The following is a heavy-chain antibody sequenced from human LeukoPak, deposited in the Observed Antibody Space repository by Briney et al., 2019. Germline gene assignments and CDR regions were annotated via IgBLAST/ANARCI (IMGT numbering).Heavy chain of an antibody. CDR1: GYTFTSYG. D-gene: IGHD6-19*01. CDR3: ARETSSGWYQY. J-gene: IGHJ4*02. Sequence: EASVKVSCKASGYTFTSYGISWVRQAPGQGLEWMGWISAYNGHTNYAQKLQGRVTMTTDTSTSTAYMELSSLRSEDTAVYYCARETSSGWYQYWGQGTLVTVSS. CDR2: ISAYNGHT. V-gene: IGHV1-18*01.